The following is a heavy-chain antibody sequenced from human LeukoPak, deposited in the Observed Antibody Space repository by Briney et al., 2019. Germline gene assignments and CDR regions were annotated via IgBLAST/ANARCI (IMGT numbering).Heavy chain of an antibody. J-gene: IGHJ4*02. Sequence: GGSLRLSCAASGSPFSRYAMNWVRQAPGKGLEWVATVSGSDPSTYYADSVKGRFTISRDNSRNTLYMQMNSLRAEDTAVYYCAREVTATTGTTAGNYFDYWGQGTLVTVSS. V-gene: IGHV3-23*01. CDR3: AREVTATTGTTAGNYFDY. D-gene: IGHD1-1*01. CDR2: VSGSDPST. CDR1: GSPFSRYA.